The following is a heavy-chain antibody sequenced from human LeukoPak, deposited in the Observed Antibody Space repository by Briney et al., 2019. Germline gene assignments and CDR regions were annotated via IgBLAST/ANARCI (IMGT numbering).Heavy chain of an antibody. CDR2: ISSTGGTI. D-gene: IGHD5-18*01. J-gene: IGHJ3*02. CDR3: ARDREDTAMVRGAAFDI. Sequence: GGSLRLSCAASGFTFSSNSMNWVRQAPGKGLEWVSYISSTGGTIYYADSMKGRFTISRDNAKNSLYLQMNSLRVEDTAVYYCARDREDTAMVRGAAFDIWGQGTMVTVSS. V-gene: IGHV3-48*04. CDR1: GFTFSSNS.